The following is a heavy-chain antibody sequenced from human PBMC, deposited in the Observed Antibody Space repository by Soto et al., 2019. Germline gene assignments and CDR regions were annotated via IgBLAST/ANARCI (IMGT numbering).Heavy chain of an antibody. D-gene: IGHD3-16*01. V-gene: IGHV1-3*01. CDR2: INAGNGNT. CDR3: ARDMTDYYYGMDV. J-gene: IGHJ6*02. Sequence: ASVKVSCKASGYTFTSYAMHWVRQAPGQRLEWMGWINAGNGNTKYSQKFQGRVTITRDTSISTAYMELSRLRSDDTAVYYCARDMTDYYYGMDVWGQGTTVTVSS. CDR1: GYTFTSYA.